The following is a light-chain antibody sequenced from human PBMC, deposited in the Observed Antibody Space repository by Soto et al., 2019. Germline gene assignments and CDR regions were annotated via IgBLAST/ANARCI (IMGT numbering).Light chain of an antibody. Sequence: VLTQPASVSGSPGQSITISCTGTSSDVGGYDFVSWYQHHPGKAPKLIIYEVRTRPSGVSDRFSGSKSGNTASLTISGLQAEDEADYYCSSYTSDWGVFGTGTKVTVL. CDR1: SSDVGGYDF. CDR3: SSYTSDWGV. V-gene: IGLV2-14*01. CDR2: EVR. J-gene: IGLJ1*01.